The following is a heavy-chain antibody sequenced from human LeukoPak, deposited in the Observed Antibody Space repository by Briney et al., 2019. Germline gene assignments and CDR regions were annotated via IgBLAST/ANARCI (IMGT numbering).Heavy chain of an antibody. V-gene: IGHV1-18*01. Sequence: GASVKASCKASGYTFTSYGISWVRQAPGQGLEWMGWISAYNGNTNYAQKLQGRVTMTTDTSTSTAYMELRSLRSDDTAVYYCARARDVLLWFGATPGWFDPWGQGTLVTVSS. D-gene: IGHD3-10*01. CDR1: GYTFTSYG. J-gene: IGHJ5*02. CDR2: ISAYNGNT. CDR3: ARARDVLLWFGATPGWFDP.